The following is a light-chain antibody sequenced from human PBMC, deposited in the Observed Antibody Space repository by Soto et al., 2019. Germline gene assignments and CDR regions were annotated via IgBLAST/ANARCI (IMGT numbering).Light chain of an antibody. V-gene: IGKV3-11*01. CDR3: QQRGHWPPLT. Sequence: EIVLTQSPATLSLSPGERATLSCRASQSVSSYLAWYQQKPGQAPRLLIYDASIRAPGVPARFSGSGSGTDFTLTISSLEPEDFAVYYCQQRGHWPPLTFGQGTRLDIK. CDR1: QSVSSY. CDR2: DAS. J-gene: IGKJ5*01.